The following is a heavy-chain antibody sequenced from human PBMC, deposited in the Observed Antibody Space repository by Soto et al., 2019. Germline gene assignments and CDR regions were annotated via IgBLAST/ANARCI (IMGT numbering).Heavy chain of an antibody. CDR2: IYWDDDK. V-gene: IGHV2-5*02. J-gene: IGHJ4*02. Sequence: QITLKESGPTLVRPAQTLTLTCDFSGFSLSTYHMGVAWIRQPPGKALEWLALIYWDDDKRYSPSLKDRLAISKGPSSTQVVLTTTNRAPGDTPTYFCAHAGDYALLTFDHWGPGTLVTVSS. CDR1: GFSLSTYHMG. CDR3: AHAGDYALLTFDH. D-gene: IGHD4-17*01.